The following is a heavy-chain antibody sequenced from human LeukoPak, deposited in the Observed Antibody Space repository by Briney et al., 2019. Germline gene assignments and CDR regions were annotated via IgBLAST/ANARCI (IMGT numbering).Heavy chain of an antibody. V-gene: IGHV3-30*03. J-gene: IGHJ4*02. D-gene: IGHD5-18*01. CDR2: ISYDGSNK. CDR1: GFTFSSYG. Sequence: GGSLRLSCAASGFTFSSYGMHWVRQAPGKGLEWVAVISYDGSNKYYADSVKGRFTISRDNSKNTLYLQMNSLRAEDTAVYYCARERPRIHPREGWDYWGQGTLVTVSS. CDR3: ARERPRIHPREGWDY.